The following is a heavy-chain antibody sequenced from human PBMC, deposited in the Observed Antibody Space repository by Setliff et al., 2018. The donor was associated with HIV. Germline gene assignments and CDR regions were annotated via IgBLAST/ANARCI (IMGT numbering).Heavy chain of an antibody. Sequence: KPSETLSLTCAVSGYSISSGYYWGWIRQPPGKGLEWVGSIYHSRTTSYNPSLKSRVTISVDTSKNQFSLKLSSVTAADTAVYYCECYNSEDGYFDNWGQGARVTVSS. V-gene: IGHV4-38-2*01. CDR2: IYHSRTT. CDR3: ECYNSEDGYFDN. D-gene: IGHD2-8*01. CDR1: GYSISSGYY. J-gene: IGHJ4*02.